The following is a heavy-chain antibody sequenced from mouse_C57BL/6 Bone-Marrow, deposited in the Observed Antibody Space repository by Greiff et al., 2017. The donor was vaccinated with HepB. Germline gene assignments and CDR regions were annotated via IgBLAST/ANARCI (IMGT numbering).Heavy chain of an antibody. Sequence: VKLQQSGAELVRPGASVTLSCKASGYTFTDYEMHWVKQTPVHGLEWIGAIDPETGGTAYNQKFKGKAILTADKSSSTAYMELRSLTSEDSAVYYCTRGLLRRYFDVWGTGTTVTVSS. J-gene: IGHJ1*03. CDR3: TRGLLRRYFDV. D-gene: IGHD1-2*01. CDR1: GYTFTDYE. CDR2: IDPETGGT. V-gene: IGHV1-15*01.